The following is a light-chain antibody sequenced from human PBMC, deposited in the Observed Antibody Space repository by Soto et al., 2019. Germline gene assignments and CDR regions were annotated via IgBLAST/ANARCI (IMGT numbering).Light chain of an antibody. CDR1: SGDIGSYNR. V-gene: IGLV2-14*01. Sequence: QSVLTQPPSASGTPGQRVTISCSGTSGDIGSYNRVSWYQQHPGKAPKLIIYEVTDRPSGVSNRFSGSKSGNTASLTISGLQAEDEAEYYCSSYTNINTRACVFGTGTKLTVL. CDR3: SSYTNINTRACV. CDR2: EVT. J-gene: IGLJ1*01.